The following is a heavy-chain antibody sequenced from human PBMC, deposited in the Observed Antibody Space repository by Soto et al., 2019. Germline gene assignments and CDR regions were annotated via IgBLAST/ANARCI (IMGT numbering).Heavy chain of an antibody. V-gene: IGHV1-2*04. CDR3: ARGYCSSTSCYGDFDY. J-gene: IGHJ4*02. CDR2: INPNSGGT. CDR1: GYTFTGYY. Sequence: ASVKVSCKVSGYTFTGYYMHWVRQAPGQGLEWMGWINPNSGGTNYAQKFQGWVTMTRDTSISTAYTELSRLRSDDTAVYYCARGYCSSTSCYGDFDYWGQGTLVTVSS. D-gene: IGHD2-2*01.